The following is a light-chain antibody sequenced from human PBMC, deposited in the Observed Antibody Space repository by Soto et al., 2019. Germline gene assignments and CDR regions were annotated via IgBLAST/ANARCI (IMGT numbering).Light chain of an antibody. CDR1: QTVSSS. CDR3: QQHINWPLT. CDR2: EAS. Sequence: EIVLTQYPATLSLSPGERATLSCRASQTVSSSLAWYQQKPGQAPRLLIYEASNRATGIPARFSGSGSGADFTLTISSLEPEDFALYYCQQHINWPLTFGGGTKVDIK. J-gene: IGKJ4*01. V-gene: IGKV3-11*01.